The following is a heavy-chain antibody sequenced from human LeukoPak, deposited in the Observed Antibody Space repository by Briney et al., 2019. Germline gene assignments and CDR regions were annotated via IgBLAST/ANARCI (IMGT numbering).Heavy chain of an antibody. CDR3: TTSRTNDCSSPSCYTDY. CDR2: VYYTGST. J-gene: IGHJ4*02. CDR1: GASIYTSRSY. D-gene: IGHD2-2*02. V-gene: IGHV4-39*01. Sequence: SETLSLTCTVSGASIYTSRSYWGWIRRPPGKGLEWIASVYYTGSTYYSPSLKSRATISVDTSKNQFSLELNSVTAADTAVYYCTTSRTNDCSSPSCYTDYWGQGTLVTVSS.